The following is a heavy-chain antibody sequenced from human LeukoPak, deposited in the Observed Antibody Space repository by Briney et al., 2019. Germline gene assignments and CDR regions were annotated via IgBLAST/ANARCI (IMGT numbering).Heavy chain of an antibody. CDR2: MKPNSGNT. Sequence: ASVKVFCTASGYSFSSYEINWVRQATGQGLEWMGWMKPNSGNTEYAQKFQGRVTMSRNTSINTAYMELSSLRSDDTAVYYCARPGAAAGFGHWGQGTLVTVSS. J-gene: IGHJ4*02. D-gene: IGHD6-13*01. CDR3: ARPGAAAGFGH. CDR1: GYSFSSYE. V-gene: IGHV1-8*01.